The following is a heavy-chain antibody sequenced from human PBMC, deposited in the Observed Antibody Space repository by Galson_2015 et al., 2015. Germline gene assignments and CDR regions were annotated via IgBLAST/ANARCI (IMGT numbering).Heavy chain of an antibody. J-gene: IGHJ4*02. CDR2: ISSTTTYI. CDR3: ARQILDYDFWSGYYPTNFDY. D-gene: IGHD3-3*01. V-gene: IGHV3-21*01. CDR1: EFTFSSYY. Sequence: SLRLSCAASEFTFSSYYMSWVRQAPGKGLEWVSSISSTTTYIYYAESVKGRFTISRDNAKHSLYLQMNSLGAEDTAVYYCARQILDYDFWSGYYPTNFDYWGQGTLVTVSS.